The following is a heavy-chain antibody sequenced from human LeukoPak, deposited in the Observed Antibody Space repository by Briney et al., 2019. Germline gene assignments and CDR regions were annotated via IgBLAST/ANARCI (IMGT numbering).Heavy chain of an antibody. V-gene: IGHV4-59*12. CDR1: GGSISSYY. CDR2: IYYSGST. D-gene: IGHD5-24*01. CDR3: ARGLRDGYTLGYYMDV. J-gene: IGHJ6*03. Sequence: SETLSLTCTVSGGSISSYYWSWIRQPPGKGLEWIGYIYYSGSTNYNPSLKSRVTISVDTSKNQFSLKLRSVTAADTAVFYCARGLRDGYTLGYYMDVWGKGTTVTVSS.